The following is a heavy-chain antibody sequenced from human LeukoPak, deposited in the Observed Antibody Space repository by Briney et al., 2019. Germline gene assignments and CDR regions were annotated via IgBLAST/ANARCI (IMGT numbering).Heavy chain of an antibody. J-gene: IGHJ4*02. CDR1: GASISSTSYY. CDR3: ARHGGDFYDSSGHDY. V-gene: IGHV4-39*01. CDR2: IYYSGST. Sequence: SETLSLTCTVSGASISSTSYYWGWIRQPPGKGLEWIGSIYYSGSTYYNPSLKSRVTISVDTSKNQFSLKLNSVTAAYTAVNDCARHGGDFYDSSGHDYWGQGTLVTVSS. D-gene: IGHD3-22*01.